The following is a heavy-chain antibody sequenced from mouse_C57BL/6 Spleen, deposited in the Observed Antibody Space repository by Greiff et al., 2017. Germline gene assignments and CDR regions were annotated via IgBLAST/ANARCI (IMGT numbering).Heavy chain of an antibody. CDR1: GYTFTDYY. D-gene: IGHD1-1*01. J-gene: IGHJ3*01. CDR3: ARENYAGFAY. V-gene: IGHV1-75*01. CDR2: IFPGSGST. Sequence: QVQLKESGPELVKPGASVKISCKASGYTFTDYYINWVKQRPGQGLEWIGWIFPGSGSTYYNEKFKGKATLTVDKSSSTAYMLLITLTSEASAVYCCARENYAGFAYWGQGTPVTVSA.